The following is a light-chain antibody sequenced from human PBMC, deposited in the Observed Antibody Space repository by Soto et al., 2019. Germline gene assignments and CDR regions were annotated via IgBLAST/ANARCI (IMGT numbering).Light chain of an antibody. J-gene: IGKJ2*01. CDR3: HHDSAWAYT. CDR2: DAS. Sequence: EIVLTQSPATLSLSPGERATLSCRASQSVSSYLAWYQQKPGQAPRLLIYDASNRATGIPARFSGSGSGTDFTPTISSLGPEDCAVYFCHHDSAWAYTFGQGTRREI. CDR1: QSVSSY. V-gene: IGKV3-11*01.